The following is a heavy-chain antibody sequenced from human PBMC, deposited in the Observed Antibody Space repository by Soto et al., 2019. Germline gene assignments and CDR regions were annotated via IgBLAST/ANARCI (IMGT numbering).Heavy chain of an antibody. CDR2: IIPIFGTA. J-gene: IGHJ5*02. CDR3: ARYDYGDSVNWFDP. CDR1: GGTFSSYA. V-gene: IGHV1-69*13. D-gene: IGHD4-17*01. Sequence: SVKVSCKASGGTFSSYAISWVRQAPGQGLEWVGGIIPIFGTANYAQKFQGRVTITADESTSTAHMELSSLRSEDTAVYYCARYDYGDSVNWFDPWGQGTLVTVSS.